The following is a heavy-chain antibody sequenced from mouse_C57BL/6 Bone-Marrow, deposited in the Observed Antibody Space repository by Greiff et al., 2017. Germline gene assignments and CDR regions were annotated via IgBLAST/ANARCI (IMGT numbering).Heavy chain of an antibody. CDR2: IHPKSGST. Sequence: VQLQQSGAELVKPGASVKLSCKASGYTFTSSWMHWVKQRPGQGLEWIGRIHPKSGSTNYNEKFKGKGTLTVDKSSSTAYMQLGDLTSEYSAVYYCAKDFGNRGGDYWGQGTTLTVSS. CDR1: GYTFTSSW. D-gene: IGHD1-1*01. J-gene: IGHJ2*01. V-gene: IGHV1-64*01. CDR3: AKDFGNRGGDY.